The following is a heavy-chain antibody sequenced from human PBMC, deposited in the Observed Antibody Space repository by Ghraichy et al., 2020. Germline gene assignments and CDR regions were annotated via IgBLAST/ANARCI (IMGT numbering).Heavy chain of an antibody. V-gene: IGHV3-64D*09. Sequence: GGSLRLSCAASGFTLSPYAFHWVRQAPGKGLEYVSGTSSDGGSTYYADSVKGRFTISRDKSKNTLYLQMSSLRAEDTAVYYCVKDRVGYNLNWGYFEYWGQGTPVTVSS. CDR1: GFTLSPYA. D-gene: IGHD5-24*01. J-gene: IGHJ4*02. CDR2: TSSDGGST. CDR3: VKDRVGYNLNWGYFEY.